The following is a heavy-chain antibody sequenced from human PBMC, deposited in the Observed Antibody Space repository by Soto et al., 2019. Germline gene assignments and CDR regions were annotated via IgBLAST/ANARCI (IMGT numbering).Heavy chain of an antibody. CDR3: ARGPYEAWYLGL. D-gene: IGHD2-8*01. J-gene: IGHJ2*01. CDR2: ISTTSTYI. V-gene: IGHV3-21*01. Sequence: EVQLVESGGGLVKPGGTLRRSCAASGFTFSSHTMNWVRQAPGKGPEWVSSISTTSTYIYYADSVKGRFTISRDNAKNALYLQMNNLRAEDTAVYYCARGPYEAWYLGLWGRGTLVNVSS. CDR1: GFTFSSHT.